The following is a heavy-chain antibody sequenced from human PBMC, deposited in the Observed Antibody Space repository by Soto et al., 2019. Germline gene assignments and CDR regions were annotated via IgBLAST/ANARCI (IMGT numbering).Heavy chain of an antibody. CDR3: ARGRGYSHYGYNYYYGMDV. V-gene: IGHV1-69*06. CDR2: IIPIFGTA. J-gene: IGHJ6*02. D-gene: IGHD5-18*01. CDR1: GGTFSSYA. Sequence: QVQLVQSGAEVKKPGSSVKVSCKASGGTFSSYAISWVRQAPGQGLEWMGGIIPIFGTANYAQKFQGRVTITADKSTSTAYMELSSLRSEDTAVYYCARGRGYSHYGYNYYYGMDVWGQGTTVTVSS.